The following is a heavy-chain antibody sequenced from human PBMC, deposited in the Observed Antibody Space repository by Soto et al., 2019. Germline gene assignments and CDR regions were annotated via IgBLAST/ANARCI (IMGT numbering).Heavy chain of an antibody. V-gene: IGHV3-33*01. D-gene: IGHD4-17*01. Sequence: GGACRHSKTASGFAFSNFGMHWFRQAPGQGLECLTVIWHDGIHKFYADSVKGRFTISRDNSKNTLSLQMDSLRAEDTAVFYFNDTATTEIYTLSPTRRSSDL. J-gene: IGHJ2*01. CDR3: NDTATTEIYTLSPTRRSSDL. CDR2: IWHDGIHK. CDR1: GFAFSNFG.